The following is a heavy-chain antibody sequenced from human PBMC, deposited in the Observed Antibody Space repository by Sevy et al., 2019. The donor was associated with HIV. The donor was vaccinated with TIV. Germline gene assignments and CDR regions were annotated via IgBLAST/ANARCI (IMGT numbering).Heavy chain of an antibody. D-gene: IGHD3-10*01. CDR1: GFTFSGSA. V-gene: IGHV3-73*01. CDR2: IRSKANSYAT. CDR3: TLTTAADYYGSGSTSVGWY. Sequence: GGSLRLSCAASGFTFSGSAMHWVRQASGKGLEWVGRIRSKANSYATAYAASVKGRFTISRDDSKNTAYLQMNSLKTADTAVYYCTLTTAADYYGSGSTSVGWYWGQGTLVTVSS. J-gene: IGHJ4*02.